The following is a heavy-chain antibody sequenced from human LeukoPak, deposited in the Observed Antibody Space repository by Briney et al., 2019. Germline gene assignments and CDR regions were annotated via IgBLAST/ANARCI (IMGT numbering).Heavy chain of an antibody. CDR2: ISGYGGST. CDR1: GFTFSSYA. Sequence: GGSLRLSCAASGFTFSSYAMNWVRQAPGRGLEWVSGISGYGGSTYYANSVKGRFTISRDNPKNTLYLQMGSLRVEDTAVYYCVRDGVATNDYWGQGTLVTVSS. J-gene: IGHJ4*02. CDR3: VRDGVATNDY. D-gene: IGHD5-24*01. V-gene: IGHV3-64*01.